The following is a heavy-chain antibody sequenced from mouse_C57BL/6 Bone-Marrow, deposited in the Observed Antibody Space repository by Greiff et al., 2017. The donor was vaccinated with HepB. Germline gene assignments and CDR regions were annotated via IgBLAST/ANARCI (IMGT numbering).Heavy chain of an antibody. V-gene: IGHV3-6*01. Sequence: EVQLKESGPGLVKPSQSLSLTCSVTGYSITSGYYWNWIRQFPGNKLEWMGYISYDGSNNYNPSLKNRISITRDTSKNQFFLKLNSVTTEDTATYYCARDGSNYLYYFDYRGQGTTLTVSS. J-gene: IGHJ2*01. CDR3: ARDGSNYLYYFDY. CDR2: ISYDGSN. D-gene: IGHD2-5*01. CDR1: GYSITSGYY.